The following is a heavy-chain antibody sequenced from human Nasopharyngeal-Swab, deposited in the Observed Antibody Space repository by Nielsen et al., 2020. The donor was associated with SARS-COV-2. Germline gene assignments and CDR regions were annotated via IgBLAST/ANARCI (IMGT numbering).Heavy chain of an antibody. J-gene: IGHJ3*02. D-gene: IGHD3-10*01. Sequence: VRQAPGKGLEWVAVISYDGSNKYYADSVKGRFTISRDNSKNTLYLQMNRLRAEDTAVYYCTKGPHHYYGSGSYYPAFDIWGQGTTVTVSS. V-gene: IGHV3-30*18. CDR3: TKGPHHYYGSGSYYPAFDI. CDR2: ISYDGSNK.